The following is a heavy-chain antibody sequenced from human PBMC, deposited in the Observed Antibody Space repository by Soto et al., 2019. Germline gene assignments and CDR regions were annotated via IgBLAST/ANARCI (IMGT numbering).Heavy chain of an antibody. CDR1: GFTFSSYG. V-gene: IGHV3-30*18. D-gene: IGHD3-3*01. CDR3: AKDIFRGTIFLYYYYYYGMDV. Sequence: GGSLRLSCAASGFTFSSYGMHWVRQAPGKGLEWVAVISYDGSNKYYADSVKGRFTISRDNSKNTLYLQMNSLRAEDTAVYYCAKDIFRGTIFLYYYYYYGMDVWGQGTTVTVSS. J-gene: IGHJ6*02. CDR2: ISYDGSNK.